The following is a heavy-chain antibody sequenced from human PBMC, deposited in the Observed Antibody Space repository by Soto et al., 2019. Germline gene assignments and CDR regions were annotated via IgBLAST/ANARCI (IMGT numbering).Heavy chain of an antibody. J-gene: IGHJ1*01. D-gene: IGHD6-6*01. CDR1: EFTFSSYG. CDR3: AKAPSSPGYFKH. Sequence: GGSLRLSCAASEFTFSSYGMHWVRQAPGKGLEWVAVISHDGSKKYYADSVKGRFTISRDNSKNMLYLQMNSLRAEDTALYYCAKAPSSPGYFKHWGQGTLVT. CDR2: ISHDGSKK. V-gene: IGHV3-30*18.